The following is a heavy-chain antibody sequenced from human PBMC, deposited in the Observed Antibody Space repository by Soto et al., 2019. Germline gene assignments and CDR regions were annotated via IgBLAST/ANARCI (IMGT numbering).Heavy chain of an antibody. V-gene: IGHV3-30*18. Sequence: QVQLVESGGGVVQPGRSLRLPCAASGFTFSSYGMHWVRQAPGKGLEWVAVISYDGSNKYYADSVKGRFTISRDNSKNTLYLQMNSLRAEDTAVYYCAKQDIVVVVAAKVSYFDYWGQGTLVTVSS. D-gene: IGHD2-15*01. CDR2: ISYDGSNK. J-gene: IGHJ4*02. CDR3: AKQDIVVVVAAKVSYFDY. CDR1: GFTFSSYG.